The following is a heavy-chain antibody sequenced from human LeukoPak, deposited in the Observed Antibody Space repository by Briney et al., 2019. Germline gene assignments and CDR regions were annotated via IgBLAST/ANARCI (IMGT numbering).Heavy chain of an antibody. V-gene: IGHV3-20*01. CDR3: ATSGSWANDAFDI. CDR2: INWNGGST. Sequence: RPGGSLRLSCAASGFTFDDYGMNWVRQAPGKGLEWVSVINWNGGSTGYADSVKGRFTISRDNADNSLYLQRNSQRAEATAFSDCATSGSWANDAFDIWGQGKMVIVSS. CDR1: GFTFDDYG. J-gene: IGHJ3*02. D-gene: IGHD6-13*01.